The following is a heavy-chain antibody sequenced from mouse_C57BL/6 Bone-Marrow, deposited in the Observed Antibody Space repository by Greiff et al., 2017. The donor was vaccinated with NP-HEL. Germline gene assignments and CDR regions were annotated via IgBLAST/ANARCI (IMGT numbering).Heavy chain of an antibody. CDR2: ISSGSSTI. J-gene: IGHJ1*03. D-gene: IGHD1-1*01. CDR1: GFTFSDYG. Sequence: EVKLVESGGGLVKPGGSLKLSCAASGFTFSDYGMHWVRQAPEKGLEWVAYISSGSSTIYYADTVKGRFTISRDNAKNTLFLQMTSLRSEDTAMYYCARLLPLYWYFDVWGTGTTVTVSS. CDR3: ARLLPLYWYFDV. V-gene: IGHV5-17*01.